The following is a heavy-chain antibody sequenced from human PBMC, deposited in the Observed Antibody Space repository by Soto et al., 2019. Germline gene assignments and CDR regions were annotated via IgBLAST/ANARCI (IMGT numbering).Heavy chain of an antibody. CDR2: LNPRGGST. CDR3: ARGFPIGGYGMDV. Sequence: QVQLVQSGAEVKKPGASVKVSCKASGYTFTSYYIHWVRQAPGQGLEWMGILNPRGGSTSYPQKFQARVTVTRASSTSTVNMELSSLRSEDTAVYYCARGFPIGGYGMDVWGQGTTITVSS. J-gene: IGHJ6*02. CDR1: GYTFTSYY. V-gene: IGHV1-46*01.